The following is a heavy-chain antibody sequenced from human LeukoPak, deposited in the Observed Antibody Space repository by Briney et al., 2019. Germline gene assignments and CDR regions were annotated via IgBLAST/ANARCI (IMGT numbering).Heavy chain of an antibody. CDR2: FYYSGST. V-gene: IGHV4-59*01. J-gene: IGHJ3*02. CDR1: GGSISSYY. Sequence: PSETLSLTCTVSGGSISSYYWSWIRQPPGKGLEWIGYFYYSGSTNYNPSLKSRVTISVDTSKNQFSLKLSPVTAADTAVYYCARARIVVAGIWGQESPHAFDIWGQGTMVTVSS. D-gene: IGHD6-19*01. CDR3: ARARIVVAGIWGQESPHAFDI.